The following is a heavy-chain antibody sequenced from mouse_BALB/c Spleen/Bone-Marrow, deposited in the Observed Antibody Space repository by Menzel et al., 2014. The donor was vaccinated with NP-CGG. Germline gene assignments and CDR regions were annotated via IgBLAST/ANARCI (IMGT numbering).Heavy chain of an antibody. CDR1: GDSIXSGY. V-gene: IGHV3-8*02. Sequence: EVQLQQSGPSLVKPSQTLSLPCSVTGDSIXSGYWNWIRKFPGNKLEYMGYISYSGSTYYNPSLKSRISITRDTSKNQYYLQLNSVTTEDTATYYCARGGGSSYNYAMDYWGQGTSVTVSS. CDR3: ARGGGSSYNYAMDY. CDR2: ISYSGST. J-gene: IGHJ4*01. D-gene: IGHD1-1*01.